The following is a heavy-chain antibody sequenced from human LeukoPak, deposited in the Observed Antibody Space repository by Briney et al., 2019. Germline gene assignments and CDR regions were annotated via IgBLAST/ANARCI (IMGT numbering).Heavy chain of an antibody. V-gene: IGHV1-69*06. CDR2: IIPIFGTA. J-gene: IGHJ4*02. D-gene: IGHD3-10*01. Sequence: WASVKVSCKASGGTFSSYAISWARQAPGQGLEWMGGIIPIFGTANYAQKFQGRVTMTRNTSISTAYMELSSLRSEDTAVYYCARVTMVRGVINYWGQGTLVTVSS. CDR1: GGTFSSYA. CDR3: ARVTMVRGVINY.